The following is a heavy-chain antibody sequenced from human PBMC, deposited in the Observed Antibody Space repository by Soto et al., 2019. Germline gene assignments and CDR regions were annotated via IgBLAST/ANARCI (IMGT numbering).Heavy chain of an antibody. CDR2: IWYDGSNK. D-gene: IGHD3-10*01. V-gene: IGHV3-33*01. CDR3: AREDYGSGSYYPYYFDY. Sequence: GGSLRLSCAASGFTFSSYGMHWVRQAPGKGLEWVAVIWYDGSNKYYADSVKGRFTISRDNSKNTLYLQMNSLRAEDTAVYYCAREDYGSGSYYPYYFDYWGQGTLVTVSS. CDR1: GFTFSSYG. J-gene: IGHJ4*02.